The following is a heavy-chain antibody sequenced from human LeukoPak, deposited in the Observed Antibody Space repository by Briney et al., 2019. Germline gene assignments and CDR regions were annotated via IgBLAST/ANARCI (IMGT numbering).Heavy chain of an antibody. CDR1: GGSISSGSYY. CDR3: ATGSSVVVVAATQEYVDY. CDR2: IYTSGST. V-gene: IGHV4-61*02. Sequence: SETLSLTCTVSGGSISSGSYYWSWIRQPAGKGLEWIGRIYTSGSTNYNPSLKSRVTISVDTSKNQFSLKLSSVTAADAAVYYCATGSSVVVVAATQEYVDYWGQGTLVTVSS. D-gene: IGHD2-15*01. J-gene: IGHJ4*02.